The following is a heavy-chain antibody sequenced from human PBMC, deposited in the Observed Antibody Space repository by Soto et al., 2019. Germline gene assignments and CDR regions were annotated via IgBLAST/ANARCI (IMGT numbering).Heavy chain of an antibody. Sequence: QVQLVESGGGVVQPGRSLRLSCAASGFTFSSYGMHWVRKAPGKGLEWVAVISYDGSNKYYADSVKGRFTISRDNSKNTLYLQMNSLRAEDTAVYYCAKDHNYGDFFDYWGQGTLVTVSS. CDR2: ISYDGSNK. J-gene: IGHJ4*02. V-gene: IGHV3-30*18. D-gene: IGHD4-17*01. CDR3: AKDHNYGDFFDY. CDR1: GFTFSSYG.